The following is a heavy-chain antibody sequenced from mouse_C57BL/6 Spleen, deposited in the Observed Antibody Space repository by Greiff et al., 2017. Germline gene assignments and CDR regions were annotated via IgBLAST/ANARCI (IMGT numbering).Heavy chain of an antibody. CDR1: GYTFTSYW. CDR3: ARERGPITTLVGVDY. CDR2: IHPNSGST. J-gene: IGHJ2*01. Sequence: VQLQQPGAELVKPGASVKLSCKASGYTFTSYWMHWVKQRPGQGLEWIGMIHPNSGSTNYNEKFKSKATLTVDKSSSTAYMQLSSLTSEDSAVYYCARERGPITTLVGVDYWGQGTTLTVSS. D-gene: IGHD1-1*01. V-gene: IGHV1-64*01.